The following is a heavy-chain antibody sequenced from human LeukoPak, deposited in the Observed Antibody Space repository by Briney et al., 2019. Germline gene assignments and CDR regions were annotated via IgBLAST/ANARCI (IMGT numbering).Heavy chain of an antibody. V-gene: IGHV3-48*03. CDR1: GFTFSSYE. Sequence: PGGSLRLSCAASGFTFSSYEMNWVRQAPGKGLEWVSYISSSGSTIYYADSVKGRFTISRDNAKNSLYVQMNSLRAEDTAVYYCARRGYSYGYWIVDYWGQGTLVTVSS. J-gene: IGHJ4*02. CDR3: ARRGYSYGYWIVDY. CDR2: ISSSGSTI. D-gene: IGHD5-18*01.